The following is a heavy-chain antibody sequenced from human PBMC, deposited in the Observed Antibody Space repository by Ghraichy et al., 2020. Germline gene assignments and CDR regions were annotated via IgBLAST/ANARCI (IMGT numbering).Heavy chain of an antibody. CDR1: GLTFSNYW. J-gene: IGHJ4*02. CDR2: IKQDGSEK. Sequence: GGSLRLSCAASGLTFSNYWMSWVRQAPGKGLEWVANIKQDGSEKYYVDSVKGRFTISRDNDKSSVYLQMNSLRAEDTAVYYCASRGARASSSRPFDYWGQGTLVTVSS. CDR3: ASRGARASSSRPFDY. D-gene: IGHD6-6*01. V-gene: IGHV3-7*03.